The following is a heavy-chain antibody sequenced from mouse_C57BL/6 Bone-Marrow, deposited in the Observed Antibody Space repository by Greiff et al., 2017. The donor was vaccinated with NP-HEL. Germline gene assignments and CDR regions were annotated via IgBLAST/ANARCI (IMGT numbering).Heavy chain of an antibody. D-gene: IGHD1-1*01. CDR3: ASPYYYDSGYWYFGV. CDR1: GYTFTSYW. Sequence: QVQLQQPGAELVRPGSSVKLSCKASGYTFTSYWMHWVKQRPIQGLEWIGNIDPSDSETHYNQKFKDKATLTVDKSSSTAYMQLSSLTSEDSAVYYCASPYYYDSGYWYFGVWGTGATVTVSS. V-gene: IGHV1-52*01. J-gene: IGHJ1*03. CDR2: IDPSDSET.